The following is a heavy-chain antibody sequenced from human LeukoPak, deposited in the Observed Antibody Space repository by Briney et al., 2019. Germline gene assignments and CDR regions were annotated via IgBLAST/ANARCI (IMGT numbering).Heavy chain of an antibody. Sequence: GGSLRLSCAASGFTFSSYEMNWVRQAPGKGLEWVSYISSSGSTIYYPDSVKGRFTISRDNAKNSLYLQMNGLRAEDTAVYYCARGRGKLDYWGQGTLVTVSS. CDR3: ARGRGKLDY. CDR1: GFTFSSYE. V-gene: IGHV3-48*03. J-gene: IGHJ4*02. CDR2: ISSSGSTI. D-gene: IGHD3-10*01.